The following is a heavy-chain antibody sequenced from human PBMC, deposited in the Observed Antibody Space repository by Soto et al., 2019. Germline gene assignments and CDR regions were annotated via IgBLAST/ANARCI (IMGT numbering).Heavy chain of an antibody. D-gene: IGHD4-17*01. CDR1: GFTFSDYY. CDR2: IWYDVSNK. Sequence: GGSLRLSCAASGFTFSDYYMNWVRQAPGKGLEWVAVIWYDVSNKYYADSVKGRFTTSRDNSKNTLFLQMNSLRDKDTAVYYCARAPETNVTRPRGGMDVWGQGARVTVSS. CDR3: ARAPETNVTRPRGGMDV. J-gene: IGHJ6*02. V-gene: IGHV3-33*08.